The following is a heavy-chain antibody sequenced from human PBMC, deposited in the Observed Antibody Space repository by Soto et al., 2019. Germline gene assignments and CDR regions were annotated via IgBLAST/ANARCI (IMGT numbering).Heavy chain of an antibody. J-gene: IGHJ4*02. CDR3: AHLYWAGAGTRYYFDY. D-gene: IGHD6-19*01. Sequence: QITLKESGPTLVKPTQTLTLTCTFSGFSFTTDGMGVGWIRQPPGKALEWLALIYWDDDKRYSPSLKSRLTITKDASRNQVVPTLNNMDPADTATYYCAHLYWAGAGTRYYFDYWGQGTLVTVSS. V-gene: IGHV2-5*02. CDR1: GFSFTTDGMG. CDR2: IYWDDDK.